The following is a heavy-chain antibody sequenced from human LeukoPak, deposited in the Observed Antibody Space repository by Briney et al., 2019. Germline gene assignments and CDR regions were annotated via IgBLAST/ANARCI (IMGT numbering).Heavy chain of an antibody. CDR1: GYSFSNHW. V-gene: IGHV5-51*01. CDR3: AKASSSWSTSSHLQH. Sequence: GESLKISCKGSGYSFSNHWIGWVRQMPGKGLEWMGIIYPGDSDTRYSPSFQAQVTISADKSINTAYLQWSSLKASDTAMYYCAKASSSWSTSSHLQHWGQGTLVTVSS. J-gene: IGHJ1*01. CDR2: IYPGDSDT. D-gene: IGHD6-13*01.